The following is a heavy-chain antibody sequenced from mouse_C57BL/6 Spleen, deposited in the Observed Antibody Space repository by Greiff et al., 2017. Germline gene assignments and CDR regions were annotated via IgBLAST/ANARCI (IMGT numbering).Heavy chain of an antibody. D-gene: IGHD3-2*02. CDR1: GFSLTSYA. CDR2: LWTGGGT. J-gene: IGHJ4*01. V-gene: IGHV2-9-1*01. CDR3: ARNLRLHDYEAMDD. Sequence: VQGVESGPGLVAPSQSLSITCTVSGFSLTSYAISWVRQPPGTGLVWLGVLWTGGGTHYNSALKSRLSISKDNSKSQVFLRMNSLQTEDTARYYCARNLRLHDYEAMDDRDQGTSVNVSS.